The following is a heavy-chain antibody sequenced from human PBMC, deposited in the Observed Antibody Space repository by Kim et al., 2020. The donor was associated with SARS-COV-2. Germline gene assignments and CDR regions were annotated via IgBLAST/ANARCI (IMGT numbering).Heavy chain of an antibody. V-gene: IGHV3-30*04. CDR3: LAEIGSRSFDH. CDR1: GFTFSAHA. CDR2: IAYDGSHI. D-gene: IGHD3-10*01. J-gene: IGHJ4*02. Sequence: GGSLRLSCAASGFTFSAHALHWVRQAPGKGLEWVAHIAYDGSHISYPDSVKGRFIISRDKTKYTLFLQMNSLRPEDTAVYYCLAEIGSRSFDHWGQGTLVTVSS.